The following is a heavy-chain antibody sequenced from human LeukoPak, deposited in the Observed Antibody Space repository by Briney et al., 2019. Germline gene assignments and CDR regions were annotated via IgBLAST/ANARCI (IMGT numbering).Heavy chain of an antibody. CDR3: ARDLDQMVATSGAPNDY. V-gene: IGHV1-2*02. J-gene: IGHJ4*02. CDR1: GYTFTGYY. CDR2: INPNSGGT. D-gene: IGHD5-12*01. Sequence: GASVKVSCKASGYTFTGYYMHGVRQAPGQGLEWMGWINPNSGGTNYAQKFQGRVTMTRDTSISTAYMELSRLRSDDTAVYYCARDLDQMVATSGAPNDYWGQGTLVTVSS.